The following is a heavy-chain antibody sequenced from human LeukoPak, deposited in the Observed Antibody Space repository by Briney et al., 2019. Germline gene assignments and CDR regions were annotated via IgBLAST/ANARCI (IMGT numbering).Heavy chain of an antibody. CDR2: ISWNSGSI. V-gene: IGHV3-9*01. CDR1: GFTFDDYA. J-gene: IGHJ4*02. CDR3: AKDMGGYGDGSSPDY. D-gene: IGHD5-24*01. Sequence: GRSLRLSCAASGFTFDDYAMHWVRQAPGKGLEWVSGISWNSGSIDYADSVKGRFTISRDNAKNSLYLQMNSLRAEDTALYYCAKDMGGYGDGSSPDYWGQGTLVTVSS.